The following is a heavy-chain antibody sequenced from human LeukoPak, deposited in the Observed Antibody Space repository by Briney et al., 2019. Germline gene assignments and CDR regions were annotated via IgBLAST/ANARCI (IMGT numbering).Heavy chain of an antibody. CDR3: ARDGPYYCDYYYSDS. CDR2: ISYDGSNK. J-gene: IGHJ4*02. V-gene: IGHV3-30-3*01. Sequence: GGCLRLSCAASGFTFNSYYIYWVRQAPGKGMEWVAVISYDGSNKFYADSVKGRFTISRDNSKNTLYMQMNSLRAEDTAVYYCARDGPYYCDYYYSDSWGQGTLVTVSS. D-gene: IGHD3-22*01. CDR1: GFTFNSYY.